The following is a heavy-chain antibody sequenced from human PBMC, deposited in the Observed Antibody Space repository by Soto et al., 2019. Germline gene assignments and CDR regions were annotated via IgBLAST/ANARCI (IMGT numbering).Heavy chain of an antibody. CDR2: IIPIFGTA. CDR1: GGTFSSYA. V-gene: IGHV1-69*13. Sequence: SVKFSCKASGGTFSSYAISWVRQAPGQGLEWMGGIIPIFGTANYAQKFQGRVTITADESTSTAYMELSSLRSEDTAVYYCARSLEYSSSDWFDPWGQGTLVTVSS. J-gene: IGHJ5*02. D-gene: IGHD6-6*01. CDR3: ARSLEYSSSDWFDP.